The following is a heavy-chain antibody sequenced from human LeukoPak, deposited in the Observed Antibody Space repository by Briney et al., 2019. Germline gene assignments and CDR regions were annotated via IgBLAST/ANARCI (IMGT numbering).Heavy chain of an antibody. CDR3: ARDSTYYYGSGSSGPHYFVY. D-gene: IGHD3-10*01. CDR1: GFTFSSYA. CDR2: ISYDGGNT. V-gene: IGHV3-30*01. Sequence: GGSLRLSCAASGFTFSSYAMHWVRQAPGKGLEWVAVISYDGGNTYYADSVKGRFTISRDNSKNTLYLQLDSLRAEDTAVYYCARDSTYYYGSGSSGPHYFVYWGQGTLVTVSS. J-gene: IGHJ4*02.